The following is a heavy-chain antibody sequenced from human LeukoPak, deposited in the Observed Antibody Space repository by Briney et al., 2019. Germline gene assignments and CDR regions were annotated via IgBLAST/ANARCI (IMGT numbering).Heavy chain of an antibody. CDR2: IWYDGSNK. D-gene: IGHD1-26*01. Sequence: GGSLRLSCAASGFTFSSYGMHWVRQAPGKGLEWVAVIWYDGSNKYYADSVKSRFTISRDNSKNRLYLQMNSLRAEDTAVYYCAKGGIVEPYWGQGTLVTVSS. CDR3: AKGGIVEPY. CDR1: GFTFSSYG. V-gene: IGHV3-33*06. J-gene: IGHJ4*02.